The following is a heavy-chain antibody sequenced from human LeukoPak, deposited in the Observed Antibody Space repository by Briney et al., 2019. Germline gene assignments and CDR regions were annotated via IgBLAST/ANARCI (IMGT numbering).Heavy chain of an antibody. V-gene: IGHV3-7*01. Sequence: PGGSLRLSCAGSGFIFKKSWMTWVRQAPEKGLEWVANINHDGKEKYYADSVRGRFTISRDNARNSIFLQMNSLRGDDTAVYYCAREGGYDYAEVGYWGHGTLVIVSS. CDR1: GFIFKKSW. J-gene: IGHJ4*01. CDR3: AREGGYDYAEVGY. D-gene: IGHD3-16*01. CDR2: INHDGKEK.